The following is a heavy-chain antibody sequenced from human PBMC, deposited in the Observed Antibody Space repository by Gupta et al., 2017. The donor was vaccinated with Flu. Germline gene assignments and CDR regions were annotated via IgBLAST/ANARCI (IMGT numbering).Heavy chain of an antibody. Sequence: QVQLQQWGAGLLKPSETLSLTCAVYGGSFSGYYWSWIRQPPGKGLEWIGEINHSGSTNYNPSLKSRVTISVDTSKNQFSLKLSSVTAADTAVYYCARGSRYPAKGFDPWGQGTLVTVSS. V-gene: IGHV4-34*01. J-gene: IGHJ5*02. CDR1: GGSFSGYY. CDR2: INHSGST. D-gene: IGHD3-9*01. CDR3: ARGSRYPAKGFDP.